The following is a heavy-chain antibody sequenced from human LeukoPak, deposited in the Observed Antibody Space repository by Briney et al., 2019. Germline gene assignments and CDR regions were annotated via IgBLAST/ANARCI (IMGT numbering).Heavy chain of an antibody. CDR3: ARHRASSDGRPRVSANEIDY. CDR1: GGSVSSSSYY. Sequence: SETLSLTCTVSGGSVSSSSYYWGWLRQPPGKGLEWIGNIYYSGSTYYTPSLKSRVTISVDTSNNQFSLNLNSVTAADTAVYYCARHRASSDGRPRVSANEIDYWGQGTLVTVSS. V-gene: IGHV4-39*01. J-gene: IGHJ4*02. D-gene: IGHD6-19*01. CDR2: IYYSGST.